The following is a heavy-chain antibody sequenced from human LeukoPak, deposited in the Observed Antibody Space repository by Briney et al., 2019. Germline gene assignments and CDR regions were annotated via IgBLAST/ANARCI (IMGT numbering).Heavy chain of an antibody. CDR2: LNTDGSIT. CDR3: ARGAWTAYYFDY. J-gene: IGHJ4*02. Sequence: QSGGSLRLSCAASGLSFTSYWMHWVRQAPGKGLVWVSRLNTDGSITNYADSVRGRFTISRDNAKNTLYLQMNSLRAEDTAVYYCARGAWTAYYFDYWGQGTLVTVSS. CDR1: GLSFTSYW. D-gene: IGHD3/OR15-3a*01. V-gene: IGHV3-74*01.